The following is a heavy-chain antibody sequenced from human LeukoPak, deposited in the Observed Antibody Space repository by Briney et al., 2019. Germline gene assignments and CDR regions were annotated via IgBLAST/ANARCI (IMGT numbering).Heavy chain of an antibody. V-gene: IGHV1-2*02. D-gene: IGHD2-2*02. CDR2: INPNSGGT. Sequence: ASVKVSCXASGYTFTGYYMHWVRQAPGQGLEWMGWINPNSGGTNYAQKFQGRVTMTRDTSISTAYMELSRLRSDDTAVYYCARGYCSSTSCYSFDYWGQGTLVTVSS. CDR3: ARGYCSSTSCYSFDY. CDR1: GYTFTGYY. J-gene: IGHJ4*02.